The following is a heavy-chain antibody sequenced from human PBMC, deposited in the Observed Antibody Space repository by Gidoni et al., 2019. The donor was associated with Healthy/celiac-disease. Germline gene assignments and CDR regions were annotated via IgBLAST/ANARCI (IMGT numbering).Heavy chain of an antibody. J-gene: IGHJ4*02. V-gene: IGHV3-49*03. CDR1: GFTFGDYA. D-gene: IGHD2-15*01. Sequence: EVQLVESGGGLVQPGRSLRLSCTASGFTFGDYAMSWFRQAPGKGLDWVGFIRSKAYGGTTEYAASVKGSFTISRDDSKSIAYLQMNSLKTEDTAVYYCTRVVGYCSGGSCYFDYWGQGTLVTVSS. CDR3: TRVVGYCSGGSCYFDY. CDR2: IRSKAYGGTT.